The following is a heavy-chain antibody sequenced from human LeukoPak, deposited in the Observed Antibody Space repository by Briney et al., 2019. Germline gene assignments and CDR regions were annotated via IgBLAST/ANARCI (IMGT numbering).Heavy chain of an antibody. J-gene: IGHJ3*02. CDR2: IYTSGST. Sequence: SETLSLTCTVSGGSISSYYWSWIRQPAGKGLEWIGRIYTSGSTNYNPSLKSRVTMSVDTSKNQFSLKLSSVTAADTAVYYCARDFGRISVIVVGYAFDIWGQGTMVTVSS. D-gene: IGHD3-22*01. V-gene: IGHV4-4*07. CDR1: GGSISSYY. CDR3: ARDFGRISVIVVGYAFDI.